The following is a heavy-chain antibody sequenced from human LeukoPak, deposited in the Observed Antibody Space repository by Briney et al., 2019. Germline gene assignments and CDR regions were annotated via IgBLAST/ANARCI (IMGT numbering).Heavy chain of an antibody. CDR2: ISYDGSNK. J-gene: IGHJ4*02. CDR3: AKDYYDSSGYYYSGSGPY. Sequence: GGSLRLSCAASGFTLSSCGMHWVRQAPGKGLEWVAVISYDGSNKYYADSVKGRFTISRDNSKNTLYLQMNSLRAEDTAVYYCAKDYYDSSGYYYSGSGPYWGQGTLVTVSS. D-gene: IGHD3-22*01. V-gene: IGHV3-30*18. CDR1: GFTLSSCG.